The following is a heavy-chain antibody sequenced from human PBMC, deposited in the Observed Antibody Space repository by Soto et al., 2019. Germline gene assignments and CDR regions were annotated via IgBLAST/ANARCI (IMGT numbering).Heavy chain of an antibody. J-gene: IGHJ4*02. V-gene: IGHV4-59*04. D-gene: IGHD5-12*01. CDR1: GGSISHYY. CDR3: ARVQKARGYNVCYFDY. CDR2: AYYSGST. Sequence: SETLSLTCTVSGGSISHYYWSWIRQSPGKGLEWIGYAYYSGSTYYNPSLKSRVTISVDTSKNQFSLKLSSVTAADTAVYYCARVQKARGYNVCYFDYWGQGTRVTVSS.